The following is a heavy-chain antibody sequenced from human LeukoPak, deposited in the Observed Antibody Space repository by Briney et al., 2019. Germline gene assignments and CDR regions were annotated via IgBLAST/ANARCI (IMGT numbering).Heavy chain of an antibody. CDR2: ISGSGGTT. V-gene: IGHV3-23*01. CDR1: GFTFSSYA. D-gene: IGHD6-13*01. Sequence: PGGSLRLSCAVSGFTFSSYAISWVRQAPGKGLEWVSGISGSGGTTYYADSVKGRFTIFREESKNTVYLQMISLRGEDTAVYFCARWGGSRWHDFDYWGQGTLVTVSS. J-gene: IGHJ4*02. CDR3: ARWGGSRWHDFDY.